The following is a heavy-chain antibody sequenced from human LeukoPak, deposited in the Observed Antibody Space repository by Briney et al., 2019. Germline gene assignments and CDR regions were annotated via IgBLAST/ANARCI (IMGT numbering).Heavy chain of an antibody. V-gene: IGHV4-59*02. D-gene: IGHD6-13*01. CDR3: ARDPAYSNPFYYYYYYMDV. J-gene: IGHJ6*03. CDR2: IYHTGST. CDR1: GGSVSDYY. Sequence: PSETLSLTCTISGGSVSDYYWSWIRQSPGKGLEWIGYIYHTGSTNYNPSLKSRVTISVDTSKNQFSLKLSSVTAADTAVYYCARDPAYSNPFYYYYYYMDVWGKETTVTVSS.